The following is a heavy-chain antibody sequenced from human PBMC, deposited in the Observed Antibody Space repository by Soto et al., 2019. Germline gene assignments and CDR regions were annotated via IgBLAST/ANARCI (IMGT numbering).Heavy chain of an antibody. CDR3: GSVGYCSSTNCLFYYYHYGMDV. CDR1: GYTFTSYD. D-gene: IGHD2-2*03. J-gene: IGHJ6*02. CDR2: MNPNSGNT. V-gene: IGHV1-8*01. Sequence: ASVKVSCKASGYTFTSYDINWVRQATGQGLEWMGWMNPNSGNTGYAQNFRARVTITADESTSTAYMELSSLTSEGTAVYYCGSVGYCSSTNCLFYYYHYGMDVWGQGTTVTVSS.